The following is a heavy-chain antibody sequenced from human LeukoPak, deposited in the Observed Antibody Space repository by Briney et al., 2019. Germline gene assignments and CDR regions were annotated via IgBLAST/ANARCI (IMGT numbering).Heavy chain of an antibody. Sequence: ASVKVSCKASGYIFTGYGIGWVRQAPGQGLEWMGWISAYNGNTDYAQKLQGSVTMTTDTSTSTAYMELRSLRSDNTAVYYCARCDSSGYWYGMDVWGQGTTVTVSS. CDR1: GYIFTGYG. D-gene: IGHD3-22*01. CDR3: ARCDSSGYWYGMDV. V-gene: IGHV1-18*01. CDR2: ISAYNGNT. J-gene: IGHJ6*02.